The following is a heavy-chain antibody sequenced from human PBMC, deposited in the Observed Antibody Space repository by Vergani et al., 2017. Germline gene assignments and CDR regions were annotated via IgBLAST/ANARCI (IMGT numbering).Heavy chain of an antibody. CDR3: ARRPAAIGRNWFDP. Sequence: QVQLQESGPGLVKPSETLSLTCTVSGGSISSYYWSWIRQPPGKGLEWIGYIYYSGSTNYNPSLKSRVTISVDTSKNQFSLNLSSVTAADTAVYYCARRPAAIGRNWFDPWGQGTLVTVSS. V-gene: IGHV4-59*01. J-gene: IGHJ5*02. D-gene: IGHD2-2*02. CDR1: GGSISSYY. CDR2: IYYSGST.